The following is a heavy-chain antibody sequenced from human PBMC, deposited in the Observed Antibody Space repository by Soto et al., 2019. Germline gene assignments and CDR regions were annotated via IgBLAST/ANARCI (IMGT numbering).Heavy chain of an antibody. CDR2: IYYSGST. V-gene: IGHV4-59*01. CDR3: ARAEITIFEFRGFDP. CDR1: GGSISSYY. D-gene: IGHD3-3*01. J-gene: IGHJ5*02. Sequence: SETLSLTCTVSGGSISSYYWSWIRQPPGKGLEWIGYIYYSGSTNYNPSLKSRVTISVDTSKNQFSLKLSSVTAADTAVYYCARAEITIFEFRGFDPWGQGTLVTVSS.